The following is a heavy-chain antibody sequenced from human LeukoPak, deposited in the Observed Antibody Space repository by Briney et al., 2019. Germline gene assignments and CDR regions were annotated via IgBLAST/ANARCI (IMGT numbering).Heavy chain of an antibody. D-gene: IGHD6-6*01. J-gene: IGHJ3*02. V-gene: IGHV3-48*02. CDR1: GFTFSSYS. CDR3: ARDSSYAFDI. Sequence: PGGSLRLSCAASGFTFSSYSMNWVRQAPGKGLEWVSYISNSAMYYADSVRGRFTISRDSAENSLYLQMNSLRDEDTAVYYCARDSSYAFDIWGQGTLVTVSS. CDR2: ISNSAM.